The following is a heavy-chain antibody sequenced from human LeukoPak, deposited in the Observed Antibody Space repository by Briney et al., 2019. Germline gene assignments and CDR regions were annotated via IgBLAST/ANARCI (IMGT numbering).Heavy chain of an antibody. Sequence: SETLSLTCTVSGYSIATGYFWGWVRQPPGKGLEWIASIYTAGNTFYNPSLKSRVTISIQTSENQFSLKLHSVTAADTAVYYCARDGSGSFDYWGQGTLVTVSS. J-gene: IGHJ4*02. CDR2: IYTAGNT. CDR3: ARDGSGSFDY. CDR1: GYSIATGYF. D-gene: IGHD3-10*01. V-gene: IGHV4-38-2*02.